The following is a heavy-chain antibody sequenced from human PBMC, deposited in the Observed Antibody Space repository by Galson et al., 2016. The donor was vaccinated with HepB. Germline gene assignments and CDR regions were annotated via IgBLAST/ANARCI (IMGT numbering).Heavy chain of an antibody. CDR2: IYNSGST. Sequence: TLSLTCTVSGGSISDVGYYWNWIRQRPGKGLEWIGYIYNSGSTNYKPSLKGRVTITLDRSKNQFSLKMTSVTAADTAVYYCARDRMVRGVVIHDAFDIWGQGTMVSVSS. V-gene: IGHV4-31*03. CDR1: GGSISDVGYY. J-gene: IGHJ3*02. CDR3: ARDRMVRGVVIHDAFDI. D-gene: IGHD3-10*01.